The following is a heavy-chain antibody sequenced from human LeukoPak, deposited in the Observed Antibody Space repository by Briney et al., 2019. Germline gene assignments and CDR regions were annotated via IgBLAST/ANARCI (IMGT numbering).Heavy chain of an antibody. V-gene: IGHV4-34*01. CDR1: EFTFSDYY. Sequence: PGGSLRLSCAASEFTFSDYYMSWIRQAPGKGLEWIAEIDHRGDTNYNPSVKSRVTISVDTSKNQFSLKVRSLSAADTAVYYCARGATISETGYFDFWGQGTLVTVSS. CDR2: IDHRGDT. J-gene: IGHJ4*03. CDR3: ARGATISETGYFDF. D-gene: IGHD5-24*01.